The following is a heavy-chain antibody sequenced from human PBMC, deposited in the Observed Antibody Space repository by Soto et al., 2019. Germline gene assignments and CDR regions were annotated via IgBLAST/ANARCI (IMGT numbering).Heavy chain of an antibody. CDR1: GFTFSSYW. CDR3: ARQGGRRTYYCYYGMDV. V-gene: IGHV3-7*01. CDR2: IKHDGSEK. Sequence: EVQLVESGGGLVQPGGSLRLSCTASGFTFSSYWMSWVRQAPGKGLEWVANIKHDGSEKNYVDSVKGRFTISTDNAKNSVLLQMNSLRAEDTAVYDCARQGGRRTYYCYYGMDVWGQGTTVTVSS. J-gene: IGHJ6*02. D-gene: IGHD3-16*01.